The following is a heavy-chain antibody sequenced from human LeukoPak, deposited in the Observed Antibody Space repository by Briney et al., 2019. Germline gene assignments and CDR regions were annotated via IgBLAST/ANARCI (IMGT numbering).Heavy chain of an antibody. J-gene: IGHJ3*01. CDR2: MNPNSGNT. Sequence: GASVKVSCKASGYTFTSYDINWVRQATGQGLEWMGWMNPNSGNTGYAQKFQGRVTMTRNTSTSTAYMELSSLRSEDTAVYYCARRALGYCSGGSCITSWGQGTMVTVSS. D-gene: IGHD2-15*01. V-gene: IGHV1-8*01. CDR3: ARRALGYCSGGSCITS. CDR1: GYTFTSYD.